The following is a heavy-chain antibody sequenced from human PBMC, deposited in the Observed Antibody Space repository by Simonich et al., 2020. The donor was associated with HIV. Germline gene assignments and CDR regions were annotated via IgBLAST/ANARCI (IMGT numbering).Heavy chain of an antibody. CDR1: GGSFSGYY. CDR3: ARPAGTGTLGFDP. J-gene: IGHJ5*02. CDR2: VNLGGST. D-gene: IGHD1-1*01. Sequence: QVQLQQWGAGLLEPSETLSLTCAVYGGSFSGYYWSWIRPPPGTGLEWIGEVNLGGSTYYNPSLKSRVTISIDTSKNQFSLKLSSVTAADTAVYYCARPAGTGTLGFDPWGQGTLVTVSS. V-gene: IGHV4-34*01.